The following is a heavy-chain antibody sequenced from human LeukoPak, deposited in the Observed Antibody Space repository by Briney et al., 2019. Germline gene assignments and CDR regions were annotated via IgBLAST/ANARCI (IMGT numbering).Heavy chain of an antibody. V-gene: IGHV4-34*01. CDR3: ARGIPVLRYFRPVNWFDP. J-gene: IGHJ5*02. D-gene: IGHD3-9*01. Sequence: SETLSLTCAVYGGSFSGYYWSWIRQPPGKGLEWIGEINHSGSTNYNPSLKSRVTISVDTSKNQFSLKLSSVTAADTAVYYCARGIPVLRYFRPVNWFDPWGQETLVTVSS. CDR1: GGSFSGYY. CDR2: INHSGST.